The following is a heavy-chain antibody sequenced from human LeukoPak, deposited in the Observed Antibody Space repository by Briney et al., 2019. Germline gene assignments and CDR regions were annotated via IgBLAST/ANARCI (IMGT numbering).Heavy chain of an antibody. CDR2: ISYDGSNK. CDR1: GFTFSSYA. V-gene: IGHV3-30-3*01. CDR3: ARSRIGVEDY. J-gene: IGHJ4*02. D-gene: IGHD3-10*01. Sequence: GGSLRLSCAASGFTFSSYAMHWVRQAPGKGLEWVAVISYDGSNKYYADSVKGRFTISRDNSKNTLYLQMNSLRAEDTAVYYCARSRIGVEDYWGQGTLVIVSS.